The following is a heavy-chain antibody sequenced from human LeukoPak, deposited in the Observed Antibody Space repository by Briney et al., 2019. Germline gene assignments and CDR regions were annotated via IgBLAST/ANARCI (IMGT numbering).Heavy chain of an antibody. D-gene: IGHD4-23*01. Sequence: SVKVSCKASGGTFSSYAISWVRQAPGQGLEWMGGIIPIFGTANYAQKFQGRVTITADESTSTAYMELSSLRSEDTAVYYCARGFYYGGISYYFDYWGQGTLVTVSS. CDR2: IIPIFGTA. CDR1: GGTFSSYA. CDR3: ARGFYYGGISYYFDY. J-gene: IGHJ4*02. V-gene: IGHV1-69*13.